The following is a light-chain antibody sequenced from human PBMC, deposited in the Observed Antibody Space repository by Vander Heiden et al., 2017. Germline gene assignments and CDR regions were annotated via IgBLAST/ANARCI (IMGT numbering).Light chain of an antibody. V-gene: IGKV1-33*01. CDR2: DAS. CDR3: QQDYNLPLT. CDR1: QDISNY. Sequence: DIQMTQSPFSLSASVGDRVTITCQASQDISNYLNWYQQKPGKAPKLLIYDASNLETGVPSRFSGSGSGTDFTFTISSLQPEDIATYYCQQDYNLPLTFGGGTKVEIK. J-gene: IGKJ4*01.